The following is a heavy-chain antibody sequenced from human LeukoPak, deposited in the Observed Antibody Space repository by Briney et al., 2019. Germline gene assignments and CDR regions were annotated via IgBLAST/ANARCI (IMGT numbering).Heavy chain of an antibody. J-gene: IGHJ4*02. CDR1: GYMFTAYY. V-gene: IGHV1-2*02. CDR3: ARLNSGNLRGILY. CDR2: VNPNGGGT. Sequence: GASVKVSCKASGYMFTAYYINWVRQSPGLGLEWLGWVNPNGGGTTYAQNFQGRVTITSDPSTTTAYLELNGLRSDDTAVYFCARLNSGNLRGILYWGQGSLVTVSS. D-gene: IGHD3-10*01.